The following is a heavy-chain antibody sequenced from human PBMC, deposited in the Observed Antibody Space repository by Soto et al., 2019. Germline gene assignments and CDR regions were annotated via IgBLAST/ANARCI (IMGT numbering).Heavy chain of an antibody. CDR1: GLTVSSNY. CDR2: IYSGGST. D-gene: IGHD6-6*01. V-gene: IGHV3-53*02. J-gene: IGHJ4*02. Sequence: EVQLVETGGGLIQPGGSLRLSCAASGLTVSSNYMSWVRQAPGTGLEWVSVIYSGGSTYYADSVKGRFTISRENSKNTLYLQMNSLRAEDTAVYYCARGNSIAARPNYFDYWGQGTLVTVSS. CDR3: ARGNSIAARPNYFDY.